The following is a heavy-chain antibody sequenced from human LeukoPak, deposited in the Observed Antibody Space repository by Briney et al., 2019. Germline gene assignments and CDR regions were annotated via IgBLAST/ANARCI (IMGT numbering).Heavy chain of an antibody. CDR3: ARGGAYYDYVWGSYRILDY. D-gene: IGHD3-16*02. CDR1: GFTFSSYD. CDR2: IGTAGDT. J-gene: IGHJ4*02. V-gene: IGHV3-13*01. Sequence: PGGSLRLSCAASGFTFSSYDMHWVRQATGKGLEWVSAIGTAGDTYYPGSVKGRFTISRENAKNSLYLQMNSLRAGDTAVYYCARGGAYYDYVWGSYRILDYWGQGTLVTVPS.